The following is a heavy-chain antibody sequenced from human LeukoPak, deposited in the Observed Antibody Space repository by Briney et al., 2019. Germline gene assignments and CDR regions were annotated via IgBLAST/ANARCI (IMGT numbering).Heavy chain of an antibody. Sequence: PSETLSLTCSVSGGSVSSYYWSWIRQSPGKGLEWIGEINHRGSTNYNPSLKSRVTISVDTSKSQFSLKLSSVTAADTAVYYCASVRDWGQGTLVTVSS. CDR1: GGSVSSYY. CDR3: ASVRD. J-gene: IGHJ4*02. V-gene: IGHV4-34*01. CDR2: INHRGST.